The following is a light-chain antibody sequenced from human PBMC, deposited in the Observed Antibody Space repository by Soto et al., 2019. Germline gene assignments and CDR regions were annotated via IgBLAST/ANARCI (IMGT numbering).Light chain of an antibody. V-gene: IGLV2-23*03. CDR1: SSDVGSYNL. CDR3: CSYTGDSNV. CDR2: EGD. Sequence: QSALTQPASISGSPGQSITISCTGTSSDVGSYNLVSWYQQNPGKAPKLMIYEGDKRPSGVSNRFTGSKSGNTATLTISGLQAEDEADYYCCSYTGDSNVFGTGTKVTVL. J-gene: IGLJ1*01.